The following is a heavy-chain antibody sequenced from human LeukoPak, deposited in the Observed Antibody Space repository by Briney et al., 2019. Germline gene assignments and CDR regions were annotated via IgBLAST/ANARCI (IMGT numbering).Heavy chain of an antibody. D-gene: IGHD3-3*01. V-gene: IGHV3-33*01. CDR3: VRDFDYYDFWSGYWPDAFDT. CDR2: IWHDESNV. CDR1: GFTFRGYG. Sequence: PGGSLRLSCAASGFTFRGYGMHWVRQAPGKGLEWVAVIWHDESNVYYTKSVKGRFTISRDNSRNTLYLQMNGLRAEDTAVYYCVRDFDYYDFWSGYWPDAFDTWGQGTTVTVSS. J-gene: IGHJ3*02.